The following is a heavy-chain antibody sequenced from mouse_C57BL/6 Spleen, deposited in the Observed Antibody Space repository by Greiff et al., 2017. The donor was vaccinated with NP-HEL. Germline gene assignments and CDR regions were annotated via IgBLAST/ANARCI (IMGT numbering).Heavy chain of an antibody. V-gene: IGHV1-59*01. J-gene: IGHJ2*01. Sequence: QVQLKQPGAELVRPGTSVKLSCKASGYTFTSYWMHWVKQRPGQGLEWIGVIDPSDSYTNYNQKFKGKATLTVDTSSSTAYMQLSSLTSEDSAVYYCARSAYYFGSSLYYFDYWGQGTTLTVSS. CDR2: IDPSDSYT. CDR3: ARSAYYFGSSLYYFDY. CDR1: GYTFTSYW. D-gene: IGHD1-1*01.